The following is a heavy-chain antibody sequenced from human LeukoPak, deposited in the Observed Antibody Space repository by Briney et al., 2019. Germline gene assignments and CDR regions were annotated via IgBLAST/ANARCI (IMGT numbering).Heavy chain of an antibody. J-gene: IGHJ4*02. D-gene: IGHD3-9*01. Sequence: GGSLRLSCAASGFTFSNYAMSWVRQAPGKGLEWVSATTGGGSGIYYADSMKSRFTISRDNSKNTLYLQINSLRAEDTAVYYCAKWGDYDVLTGYYVSDYWGQGTLVTVSS. CDR3: AKWGDYDVLTGYYVSDY. CDR2: TTGGGSGI. CDR1: GFTFSNYA. V-gene: IGHV3-23*01.